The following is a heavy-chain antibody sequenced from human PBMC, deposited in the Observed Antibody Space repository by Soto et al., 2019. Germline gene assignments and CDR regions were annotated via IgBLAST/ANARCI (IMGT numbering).Heavy chain of an antibody. D-gene: IGHD4-17*01. CDR2: ISGSGANT. V-gene: IGHV3-23*01. CDR3: ASHRTRDSTVTTAYYFVY. J-gene: IGHJ4*02. CDR1: GFTFTDYA. Sequence: GGSLRLSCAASGFTFTDYAMSWVRQAPGRGLEWVSGISGSGANTYHADPVKGRFTISRDNSTNTRFLQMNSLRAEDTAVYYCASHRTRDSTVTTAYYFVYWGQGTLVTVSS.